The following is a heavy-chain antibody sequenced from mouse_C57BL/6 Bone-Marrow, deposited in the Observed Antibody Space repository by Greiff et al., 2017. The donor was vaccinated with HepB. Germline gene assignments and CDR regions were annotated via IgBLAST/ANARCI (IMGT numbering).Heavy chain of an antibody. CDR3: ARSEGIYDGYLYYFDY. V-gene: IGHV1-54*01. CDR2: INPGSGGT. CDR1: GYAFTNYL. D-gene: IGHD2-3*01. J-gene: IGHJ2*01. Sequence: VQLQQSGAELVRPGTSVKVSCKASGYAFTNYLIEWVKQRPGQGLEWIGVINPGSGGTNYNEKFKGKATLTADKSSSTAYMQLSSLTSEDSAVYFCARSEGIYDGYLYYFDYWGQGTTLTVSS.